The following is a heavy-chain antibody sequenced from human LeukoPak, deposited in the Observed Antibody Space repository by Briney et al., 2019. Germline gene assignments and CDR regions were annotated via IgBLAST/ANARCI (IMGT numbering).Heavy chain of an antibody. J-gene: IGHJ4*02. V-gene: IGHV4-61*01. Sequence: PSETLSLTCTVSGGSVSSASYYWTWIRQPPGKGLKWIGYIYASGSTNYNPSLKSRVTISVDTSKNQFSLKLSSVTAADTAVYYCARDPPVAGTSWGQGTLVTVSS. CDR2: IYASGST. CDR1: GGSVSSASYY. CDR3: ARDPPVAGTS. D-gene: IGHD6-19*01.